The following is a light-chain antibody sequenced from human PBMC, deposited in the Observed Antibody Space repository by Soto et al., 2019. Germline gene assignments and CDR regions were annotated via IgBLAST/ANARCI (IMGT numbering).Light chain of an antibody. CDR1: SSDVGDYNY. CDR3: CSYTSSSTWV. Sequence: QSVLTQPASVSGSPGQSITISCTGTSSDVGDYNYVSWYQHHPGKAPKLMIYGVSNRPSGVSNRFSGSKSDNTASLTISGLQAEDEADYYCCSYTSSSTWVFGEGTKVTVL. J-gene: IGLJ3*02. CDR2: GVS. V-gene: IGLV2-14*01.